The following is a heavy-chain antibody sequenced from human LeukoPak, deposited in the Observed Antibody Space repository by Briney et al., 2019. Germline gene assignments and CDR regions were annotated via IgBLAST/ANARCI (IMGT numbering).Heavy chain of an antibody. Sequence: ASVKVSCKASGYTFTYNDVNWVRQATGQALEWMGWMNPGTGDTGYAPSFQGRLAMTADTSIKSAYMEHSGLTSDDRGLYYCARGLAAVDWGQGTLVTVS. V-gene: IGHV1-8*01. J-gene: IGHJ4*02. CDR1: GYTFTYND. CDR3: ARGLAAVD. D-gene: IGHD6-25*01. CDR2: MNPGTGDT.